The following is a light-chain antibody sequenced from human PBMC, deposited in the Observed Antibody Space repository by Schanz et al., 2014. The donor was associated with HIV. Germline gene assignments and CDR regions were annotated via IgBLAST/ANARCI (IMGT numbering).Light chain of an antibody. CDR1: QGIANS. Sequence: DIQMTQSPSAMSASVGDRVTITCRAYQGIANSLAWFQQIPGKVPKRLIYTASSLQSGVPSRFCGRGSGTQFTLTISSLQPDDFATYYCQQSSRYAWTFGQGTKVEIK. CDR2: TAS. J-gene: IGKJ1*01. CDR3: QQSSRYAWT. V-gene: IGKV1-17*03.